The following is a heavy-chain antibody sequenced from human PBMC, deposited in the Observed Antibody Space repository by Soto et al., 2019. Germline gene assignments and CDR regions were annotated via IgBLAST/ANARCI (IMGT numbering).Heavy chain of an antibody. CDR1: GFTSSSYS. CDR3: ARRGYSGSQGYYYYCMDV. V-gene: IGHV3-21*04. CDR2: ISSSSSST. Sequence: GGSLRLSCAASGFTSSSYSMNWVRQAPGKGLEWVSSISSSSSSTYYADSVKGRFTISRDNAKNSLYLQMNSLRAEDTALYHCARRGYSGSQGYYYYCMDVWGKGTTVTVSS. D-gene: IGHD5-12*01. J-gene: IGHJ6*03.